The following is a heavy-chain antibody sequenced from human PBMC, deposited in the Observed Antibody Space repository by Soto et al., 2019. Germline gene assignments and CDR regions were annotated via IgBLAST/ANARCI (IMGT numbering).Heavy chain of an antibody. CDR3: ASSPRGSYFDY. Sequence: SETLSLTCAVSGYSISSSNWWGWIRQPPGKGLEWIGYIYYSGTTYYNPSLKSRVTISVDTSKNQFSLKLSSVTAADTAVYYCASSPRGSYFDYWGQGTLVTVSS. V-gene: IGHV4-28*01. J-gene: IGHJ4*02. CDR1: GYSISSSNW. CDR2: IYYSGTT. D-gene: IGHD1-26*01.